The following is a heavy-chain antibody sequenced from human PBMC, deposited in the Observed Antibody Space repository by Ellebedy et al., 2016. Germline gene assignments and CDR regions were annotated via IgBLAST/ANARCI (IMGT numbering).Heavy chain of an antibody. CDR2: ISSSSSTI. J-gene: IGHJ6*02. CDR1: GFTFSGYS. Sequence: GESLKISCAASGFTFSGYSMNWVRQAPGKGLEWVSYISSSSSTIYYADSVKGRFTISRDNAKNSLYLQMNSLRDEDTAVYYCARELELLAYYGMDVWGQGTTVTVSS. V-gene: IGHV3-48*02. D-gene: IGHD1-7*01. CDR3: ARELELLAYYGMDV.